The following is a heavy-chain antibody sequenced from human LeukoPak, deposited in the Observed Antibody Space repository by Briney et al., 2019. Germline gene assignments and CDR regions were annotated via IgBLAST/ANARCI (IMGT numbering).Heavy chain of an antibody. CDR2: ISASGGAT. Sequence: PGGSLRRSCAASGFSLNNYAMNWARQATGKGLEWVSAISASGGATYNSDSVKGRFTISRDSAKNTLYLQINSLRAEDSAVYYCAKASSSWYSDFDYWGRGTLVTVSS. J-gene: IGHJ4*02. CDR3: AKASSSWYSDFDY. V-gene: IGHV3-23*01. CDR1: GFSLNNYA. D-gene: IGHD6-13*01.